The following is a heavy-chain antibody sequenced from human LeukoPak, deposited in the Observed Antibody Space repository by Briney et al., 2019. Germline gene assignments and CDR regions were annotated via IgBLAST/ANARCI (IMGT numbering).Heavy chain of an antibody. J-gene: IGHJ2*01. Sequence: SETLSLTCAVYGGSFSGYYWSWIRQPPGKGLEWIGEMNHSGSTNYNPSLKSRVTISVDTSKNQFSLKLSSVTAADTAVYYCARNGDAAVLAAIRAPFDLWGRGTLVTVSS. D-gene: IGHD2-2*02. V-gene: IGHV4-34*01. CDR3: ARNGDAAVLAAIRAPFDL. CDR1: GGSFSGYY. CDR2: MNHSGST.